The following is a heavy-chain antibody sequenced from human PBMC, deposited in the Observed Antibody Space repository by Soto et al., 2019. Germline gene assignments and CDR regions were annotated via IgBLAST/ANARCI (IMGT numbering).Heavy chain of an antibody. CDR2: INPSGGST. CDR1: GYTFTSYY. V-gene: IGHV1-46*01. J-gene: IGHJ6*02. Sequence: GASVKVSCKASGYTFTSYYMHWVRQAPGQGLEWMGIINPSGGSTSYAQKFQGRVTMTRDTSTSTVYMELSSLRSEDTAVYYCAGGVGGGYDFWGGSPNYYGMDVWGQGTTVTVSS. CDR3: AGGVGGGYDFWGGSPNYYGMDV. D-gene: IGHD3-3*01.